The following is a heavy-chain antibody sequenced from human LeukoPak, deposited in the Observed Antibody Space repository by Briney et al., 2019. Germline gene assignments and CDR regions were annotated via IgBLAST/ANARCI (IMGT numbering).Heavy chain of an antibody. J-gene: IGHJ4*02. V-gene: IGHV1-46*01. CDR3: ALGATRLPNY. CDR1: GYTFTSYY. D-gene: IGHD1-26*01. Sequence: ASVKVSCKASGYTFTSYYMHWVRQAPGQGLEWMGIINPSGGSTSYAQKFQGRLTMTRDTSTSTVYMELSSLRSAYTAVYYCALGATRLPNYWGQGTLVTVSS. CDR2: INPSGGST.